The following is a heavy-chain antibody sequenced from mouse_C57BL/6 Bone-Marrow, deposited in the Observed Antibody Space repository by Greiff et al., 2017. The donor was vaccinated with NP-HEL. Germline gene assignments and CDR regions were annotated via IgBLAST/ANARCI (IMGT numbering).Heavy chain of an antibody. D-gene: IGHD1-2*01. V-gene: IGHV1-63*01. CDR1: GYTFTNYW. Sequence: QVHVKQSGAELVRPGTSVKMSCKASGYTFTNYWIGWAKQRPGHGLEWIGDIYPGGGYTNYNEKFKGKATLTADKSSSTAYRQFSSLTSEDSAIYYCARLIHYYGYPDYWGQGTTLTVSS. CDR2: IYPGGGYT. J-gene: IGHJ2*01. CDR3: ARLIHYYGYPDY.